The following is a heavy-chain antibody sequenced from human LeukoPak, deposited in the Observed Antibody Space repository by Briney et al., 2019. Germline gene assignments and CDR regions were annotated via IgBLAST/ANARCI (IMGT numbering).Heavy chain of an antibody. CDR3: AKGRGFTMPLAFDY. D-gene: IGHD2-2*01. CDR1: GFTLSSYA. J-gene: IGHJ4*02. CDR2: ISGSGGST. V-gene: IGHV3-23*01. Sequence: GGSLRLSCAASGFTLSSYAMSWVRQAPGKRLEWVSAISGSGGSTYYADSVKGRFTISRDNSKNTLYLQMNSLRAEDTAAYYCAKGRGFTMPLAFDYWGQGTLVTVSS.